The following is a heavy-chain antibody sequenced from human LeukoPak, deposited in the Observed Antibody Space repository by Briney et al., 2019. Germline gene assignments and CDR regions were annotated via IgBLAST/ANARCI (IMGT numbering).Heavy chain of an antibody. V-gene: IGHV4-38-2*01. D-gene: IGHD2-2*01. J-gene: IGHJ4*02. CDR3: ARLYLRDHCSSTSCYGLYFDY. Sequence: SETLSLTCAVSGYSITSGYYWGWIRQPPGKGLEWIGSIYHSGSTYYNPSLKTRVTISVDTSKNQFSLKLSSVTAVDTAVYYCARLYLRDHCSSTSCYGLYFDYWGQGTLVTVSS. CDR2: IYHSGST. CDR1: GYSITSGYY.